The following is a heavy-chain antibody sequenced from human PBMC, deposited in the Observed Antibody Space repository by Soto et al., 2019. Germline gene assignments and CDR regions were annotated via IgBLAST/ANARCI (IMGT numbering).Heavy chain of an antibody. CDR3: ARSFGSSWYYYYGMDV. V-gene: IGHV4-39*01. Sequence: QLQLQESGPGLVKPSETLSLTCTVSGGSISSSSYYWGWIRQPPGKGLEWIGSIYYSGSTYYNPSIKSRDTISVDTSKNQFSLKLSSVTAADTAVYYCARSFGSSWYYYYGMDVWGQGTTVTVSS. CDR2: IYYSGST. D-gene: IGHD6-13*01. CDR1: GGSISSSSYY. J-gene: IGHJ6*02.